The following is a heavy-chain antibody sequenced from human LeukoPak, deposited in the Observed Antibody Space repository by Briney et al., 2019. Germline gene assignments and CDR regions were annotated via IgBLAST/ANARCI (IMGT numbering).Heavy chain of an antibody. CDR3: ARNLWFGESSDAFDM. CDR2: VNPKSGGT. D-gene: IGHD3-10*01. Sequence: ASVKVSCKSSGYTFTSYGIIWVRQAPGQGLGWMGWVNPKSGGTNYAQKFQGRVTMTRDTSISTAYMDMSSLRSDDTAVYYCARNLWFGESSDAFDMWGQGTMVTVSS. CDR1: GYTFTSYG. V-gene: IGHV1-2*02. J-gene: IGHJ3*02.